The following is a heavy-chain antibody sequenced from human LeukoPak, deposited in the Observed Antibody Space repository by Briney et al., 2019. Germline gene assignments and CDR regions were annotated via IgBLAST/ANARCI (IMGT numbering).Heavy chain of an antibody. J-gene: IGHJ4*02. CDR1: GYSFTTYA. D-gene: IGHD4-17*01. CDR3: AAQSNYGDYPFDY. V-gene: IGHV7-4-1*02. Sequence: ASVKVSCKAFGYSFTTYAMNWVRQAPGQGLEWLGWINTNTGNPRYAQGFTGRFVFSLDTSVSTAYLQISSLKAEDTALYYCAAQSNYGDYPFDYWSQGTLVTVSS. CDR2: INTNTGNP.